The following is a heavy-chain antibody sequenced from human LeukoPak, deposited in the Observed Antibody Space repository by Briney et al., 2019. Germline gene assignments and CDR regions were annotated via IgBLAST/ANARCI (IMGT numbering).Heavy chain of an antibody. D-gene: IGHD1-1*01. V-gene: IGHV4-59*08. CDR3: ARWSGWNDPYYFDY. Sequence: SETLSLTCTVSGGSISSYYWSWIRQPPAKGLAWIGYIYYSGSTNYNPSLKSRVTISVDTSKNQFSLKLSSVTAADTAVYYCARWSGWNDPYYFDYWGQGTLVTVSS. CDR2: IYYSGST. J-gene: IGHJ4*02. CDR1: GGSISSYY.